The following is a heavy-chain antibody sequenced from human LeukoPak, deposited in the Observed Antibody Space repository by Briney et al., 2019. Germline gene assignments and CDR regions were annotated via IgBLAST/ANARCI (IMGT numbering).Heavy chain of an antibody. V-gene: IGHV4-61*08. D-gene: IGHD6-13*01. CDR3: ARVPSPSRFQWEQQLWAFDI. J-gene: IGHJ3*02. CDR2: IYYSGST. Sequence: PSETLSLTCTVSGGSISSGDYYWSWIRQPPGKGLEWIGYIYYSGSTNYNPSLKSRVTISVDTSKNQFSLKLSSVTAADTAVYYCARVPSPSRFQWEQQLWAFDIWGQGTMVTVSS. CDR1: GGSISSGDYY.